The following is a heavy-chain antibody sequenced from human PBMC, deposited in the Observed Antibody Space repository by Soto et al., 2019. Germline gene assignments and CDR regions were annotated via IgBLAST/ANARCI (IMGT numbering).Heavy chain of an antibody. J-gene: IGHJ3*02. Sequence: GESLKISCAASGFTFSSYSMNWVRQAPGKGLEWVSYISSSSSTIYYADSVKGRFTISRDNAKNSLYLQMNSLRAEDTAVYYCARDGYSSGWVDAFDIWGQGTMVTVSS. CDR2: ISSSSSTI. V-gene: IGHV3-48*01. CDR1: GFTFSSYS. CDR3: ARDGYSSGWVDAFDI. D-gene: IGHD6-19*01.